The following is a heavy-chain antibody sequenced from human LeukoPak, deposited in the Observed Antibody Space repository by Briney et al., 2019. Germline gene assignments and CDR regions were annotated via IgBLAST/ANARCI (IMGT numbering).Heavy chain of an antibody. CDR2: IYTSGST. CDR3: ARNIAAAGRSV. Sequence: PSETLSLTCTVSGGSISSGSYYWSWIRQPAGKGLEWIGRIYTSGSTNYNPSLKSRVTRPVETSKNQFSLKLSSVTAADTAVYYCARNIAAAGRSVWGKGTTVTVSS. D-gene: IGHD6-13*01. V-gene: IGHV4-61*02. CDR1: GGSISSGSYY. J-gene: IGHJ6*04.